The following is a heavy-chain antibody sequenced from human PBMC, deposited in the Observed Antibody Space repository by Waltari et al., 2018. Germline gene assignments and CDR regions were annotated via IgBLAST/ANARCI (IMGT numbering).Heavy chain of an antibody. Sequence: QVQLVQSGAEVKKPGSSVKVSCKASGGSFSNYVINWVRKAPGQGLEWMGGIIPIFTTTNYAQKFQGRVTITTDESTTTAYMELRSLRSEDTAMYYCARVGGEYRYDHYDSRGYEGFEYWGQGTLVTVSS. CDR2: IIPIFTTT. D-gene: IGHD3-22*01. CDR3: ARVGGEYRYDHYDSRGYEGFEY. CDR1: GGSFSNYV. J-gene: IGHJ4*02. V-gene: IGHV1-69*05.